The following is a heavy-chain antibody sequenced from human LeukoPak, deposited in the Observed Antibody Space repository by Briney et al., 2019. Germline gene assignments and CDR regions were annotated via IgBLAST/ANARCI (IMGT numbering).Heavy chain of an antibody. Sequence: GGSLRLSCAVSGFTFSNYWMSWFRQAPGKGLEWVANIKQDESEKHYVDSVKGRFTISRDNAENSLYLQMNSLRAEDTAVYYCARLYSGWSDYWGQGTLVTVSS. CDR3: ARLYSGWSDY. CDR1: GFTFSNYW. CDR2: IKQDESEK. V-gene: IGHV3-7*01. J-gene: IGHJ4*02. D-gene: IGHD5-12*01.